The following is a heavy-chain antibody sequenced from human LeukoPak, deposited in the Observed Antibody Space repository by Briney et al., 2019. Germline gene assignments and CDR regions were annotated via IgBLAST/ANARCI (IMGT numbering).Heavy chain of an antibody. CDR3: ARDVTVTTYSRYAFDI. D-gene: IGHD4-17*01. CDR2: ISYSSGHI. CDR1: GFTFSIYS. Sequence: GGSLRLSCAASGFTFSIYSMNWVRQAPGKGLEWVPSISYSSGHIYYADSVKGRFNISRDNAKNSLYLQMNSLRADDTAVYYCARDVTVTTYSRYAFDIWGQGTMVTVSS. V-gene: IGHV3-21*01. J-gene: IGHJ3*02.